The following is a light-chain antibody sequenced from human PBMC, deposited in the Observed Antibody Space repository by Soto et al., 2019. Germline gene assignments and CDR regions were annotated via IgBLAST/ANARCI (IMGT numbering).Light chain of an antibody. CDR3: QQCYSSPRP. J-gene: IGKJ1*01. Sequence: DIQMTQSPSTLSASVGDRVTITCRASQSITTSVNWYQQKLGNAPTLLIYAASSLHSGVPSRFSGSGSGTDFTLTISSLQPEDFATYFCQQCYSSPRPFGQRTKVQI. V-gene: IGKV1-39*01. CDR1: QSITTS. CDR2: AAS.